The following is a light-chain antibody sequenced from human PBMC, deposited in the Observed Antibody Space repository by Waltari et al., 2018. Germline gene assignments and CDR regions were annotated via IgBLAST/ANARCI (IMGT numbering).Light chain of an antibody. J-gene: IGLJ1*01. CDR3: SSYTSIIPPFL. V-gene: IGLV2-14*01. CDR1: STDLGGYSF. Sequence: QSALTHPASVSGSPGQSCTNPCTRSSTDLGGYSFVSWYQQRPGKAPKLLIYDVSHRPSGVSNRFSGSKSGNTASLTISGLQPEDEADYYCSSYTSIIPPFLFGTGTKVTVL. CDR2: DVS.